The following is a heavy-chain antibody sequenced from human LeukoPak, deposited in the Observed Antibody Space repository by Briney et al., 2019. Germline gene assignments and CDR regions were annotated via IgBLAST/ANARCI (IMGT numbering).Heavy chain of an antibody. V-gene: IGHV4-59*12. CDR1: GGSLSSYY. CDR3: ARDSEVSSSYAFDI. D-gene: IGHD6-6*01. J-gene: IGHJ3*02. CDR2: IYYTGST. Sequence: SETLSLTCTVSGGSLSSYYWTWIRQPPGKGLEWIGYIYYTGSTSYNPSLKSQVTISVQTSKNQFSLKLSSVTAADTAVYYCARDSEVSSSYAFDIWGQGTMVTVSS.